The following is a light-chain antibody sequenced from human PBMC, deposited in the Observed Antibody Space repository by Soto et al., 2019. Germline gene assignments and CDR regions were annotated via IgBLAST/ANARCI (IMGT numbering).Light chain of an antibody. J-gene: IGLJ1*01. CDR2: EVI. V-gene: IGLV2-18*02. Sequence: QSALTQPPSVSGSPGQSVTLSCTGTSSDVGSYNRVSWYKQPPGAAPKLVIYEVIHRPSGVPDRFSGSKSGNTASLTISGLQAEDEADFYCYSYTSSSTYVFGTGTKVTVL. CDR3: YSYTSSSTYV. CDR1: SSDVGSYNR.